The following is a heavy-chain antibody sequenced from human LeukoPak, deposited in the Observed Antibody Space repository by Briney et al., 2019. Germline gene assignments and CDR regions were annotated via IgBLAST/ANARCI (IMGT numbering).Heavy chain of an antibody. CDR1: GYTFTSYY. D-gene: IGHD2-15*01. Sequence: ASVKVSCKASGYTFTSYYMHWVRQAPGQGLEWMGIINPSGGSTSCAQKFQGRLTMTRDMSKSTVYMELSSLRSEDTAVYYCARAECSGGSCRHYFDYWGQGTLVTVSS. CDR3: ARAECSGGSCRHYFDY. J-gene: IGHJ4*02. V-gene: IGHV1-46*01. CDR2: INPSGGST.